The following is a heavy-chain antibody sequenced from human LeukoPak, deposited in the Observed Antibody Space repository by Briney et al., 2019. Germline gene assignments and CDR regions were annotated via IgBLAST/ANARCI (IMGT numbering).Heavy chain of an antibody. CDR3: TTCGGYSYGSGDY. CDR1: GFTFSNAW. Sequence: GGSLRLSCAASGFTFSNAWMSWVRQAPGKGLEWVGRIKSKTDGGTTDYAAPVKGRFTIPRDDSKNTLDLQMNSLKTEDTAVYYCTTCGGYSYGSGDYWGQGTLVTVSS. J-gene: IGHJ4*02. V-gene: IGHV3-15*01. CDR2: IKSKTDGGTT. D-gene: IGHD5-18*01.